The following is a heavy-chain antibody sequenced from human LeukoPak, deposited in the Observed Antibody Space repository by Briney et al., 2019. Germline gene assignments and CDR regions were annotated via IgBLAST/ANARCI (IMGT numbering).Heavy chain of an antibody. Sequence: SVKVSCKASGGTFSSYAISWVRQAPGQGLEWMGGIIPIFGTANYAQKFQGRVTITTDESTSTAYMELSSLRSEDTAVYYCASYSSSSGNFDYWGQGTLVTVPS. CDR3: ASYSSSSGNFDY. J-gene: IGHJ4*02. CDR1: GGTFSSYA. D-gene: IGHD6-6*01. CDR2: IIPIFGTA. V-gene: IGHV1-69*05.